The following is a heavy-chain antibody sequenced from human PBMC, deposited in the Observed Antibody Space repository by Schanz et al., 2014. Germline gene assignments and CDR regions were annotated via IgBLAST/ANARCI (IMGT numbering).Heavy chain of an antibody. D-gene: IGHD3-3*01. V-gene: IGHV1-69*04. CDR2: IIPNLGSA. CDR3: ARGNTIFGVVILGWLDP. J-gene: IGHJ5*02. Sequence: QVPLVQSGAEVKKPGSSVTVSCKASGDTLSSYGISWVRQAPGQGLEWMGRIIPNLGSANYAQKLQGRVTITADKSTSTVYMELSSLRSEDTAIYYCARGNTIFGVVILGWLDPWGQGTLVTVSS. CDR1: GDTLSSYG.